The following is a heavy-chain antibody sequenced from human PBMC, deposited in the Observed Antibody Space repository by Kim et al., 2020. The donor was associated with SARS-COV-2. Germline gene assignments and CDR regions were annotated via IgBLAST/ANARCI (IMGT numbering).Heavy chain of an antibody. CDR1: GFTFTSSA. V-gene: IGHV1-58*01. D-gene: IGHD2-15*01. Sequence: SVKVSCKASGFTFTSSAVQWVRQARGQRLEWIGWIVVGSGNTNYAQKFQERVTITRDMSTSTAYMELSSLRSEDTAVYYCAALVAATPYNWFDPWGQGTLVTVSS. CDR3: AALVAATPYNWFDP. CDR2: IVVGSGNT. J-gene: IGHJ5*02.